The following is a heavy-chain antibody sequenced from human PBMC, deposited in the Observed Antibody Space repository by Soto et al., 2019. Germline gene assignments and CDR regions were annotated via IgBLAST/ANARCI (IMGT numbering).Heavy chain of an antibody. Sequence: EVQLLESGGGLVQPGGSLRLSCAASGFTFSSYAMSWVRQAPGKGLEWVSAIGTSGGSTYYADSVKGRFTISRDNSKNTLYLQMDSLRDEDTAVYYCAKNRGDCSGGSCYVDYWGQGTLVTVSS. CDR2: IGTSGGST. V-gene: IGHV3-23*01. D-gene: IGHD2-15*01. CDR3: AKNRGDCSGGSCYVDY. CDR1: GFTFSSYA. J-gene: IGHJ4*02.